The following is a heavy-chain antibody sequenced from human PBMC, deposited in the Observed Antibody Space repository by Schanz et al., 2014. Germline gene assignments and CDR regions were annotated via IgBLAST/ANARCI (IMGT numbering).Heavy chain of an antibody. V-gene: IGHV3-30-3*01. CDR1: GFAFRSYA. Sequence: QAQLVESGGGVVQPGRSLRLSCAASGFAFRSYAMHWVRQAPGKGLEWAALISHDGNNKHYVDSVEGRFTISRDNSKNSLYLQMNSLRAEDTAVYYCAKEKEEVAADGSFFDYWGQGTLVTVSS. J-gene: IGHJ4*02. CDR3: AKEKEEVAADGSFFDY. CDR2: ISHDGNNK. D-gene: IGHD6-13*01.